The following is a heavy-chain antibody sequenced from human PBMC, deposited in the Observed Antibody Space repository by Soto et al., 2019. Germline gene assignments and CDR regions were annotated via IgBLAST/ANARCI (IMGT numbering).Heavy chain of an antibody. CDR2: IIPIFGTA. CDR1: GGTFSSYA. D-gene: IGHD6-6*01. J-gene: IGHJ6*02. CDR3: ARSTLVPFYYYYGMDV. Sequence: SVKVSCKASGGTFSSYAISWVRQAPGQGLEWMGGIIPIFGTANYAQKFQGRVTITADESTSTAYMELSSLRSEDTAVYYCARSTLVPFYYYYGMDVWGQGTTVTVSS. V-gene: IGHV1-69*13.